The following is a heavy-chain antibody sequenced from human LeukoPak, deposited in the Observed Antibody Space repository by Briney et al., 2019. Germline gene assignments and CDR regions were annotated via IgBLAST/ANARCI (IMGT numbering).Heavy chain of an antibody. Sequence: GGSLRLSCTASGFTFSSYAMTWVRLAPGKGLEWVANIKQAGSEKDYVVSVKGRFTISRDNSKNSLYLQMNSLSVEDTAIYYCARHNRGGDWDYWGQGTLVTVSS. CDR1: GFTFSSYA. CDR3: ARHNRGGDWDY. D-gene: IGHD3-16*01. V-gene: IGHV3-7*01. CDR2: IKQAGSEK. J-gene: IGHJ4*02.